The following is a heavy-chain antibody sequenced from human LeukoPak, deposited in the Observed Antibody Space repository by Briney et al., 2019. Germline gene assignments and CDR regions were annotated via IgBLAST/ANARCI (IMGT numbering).Heavy chain of an antibody. J-gene: IGHJ3*02. V-gene: IGHV4-38-2*02. D-gene: IGHD3-3*01. Sequence: PSETLSLTCTVSGYSISSGYYWGWIRQPPGKGLEWIGSIYHSGSTYYNPSLKSRVTISVDTSKNQFSLKLSSVTAADTAVYYCARDDFWSGPDAFDIWGQGTMDTVSS. CDR2: IYHSGST. CDR3: ARDDFWSGPDAFDI. CDR1: GYSISSGYY.